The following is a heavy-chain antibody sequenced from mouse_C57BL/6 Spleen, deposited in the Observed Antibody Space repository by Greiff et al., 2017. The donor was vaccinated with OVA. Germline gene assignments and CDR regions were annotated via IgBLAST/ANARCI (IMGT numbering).Heavy chain of an antibody. D-gene: IGHD2-4*01. CDR1: GYTFTSYT. J-gene: IGHJ4*01. CDR2: INPSSGYT. CDR3: ARDDYDRDYAMDY. V-gene: IGHV1-4*01. Sequence: QVQLQQSGAELARPGASVKMSCKASGYTFTSYTMHWVKQRPGQGLEWIGYINPSSGYTKYTQKFKDKATLTADKSSSTAYMQLSSLTSEDSAVYYCARDDYDRDYAMDYWGQGTSVTVSS.